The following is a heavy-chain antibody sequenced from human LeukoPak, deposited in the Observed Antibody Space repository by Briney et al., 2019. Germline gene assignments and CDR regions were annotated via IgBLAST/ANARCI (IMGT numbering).Heavy chain of an antibody. V-gene: IGHV5-51*01. D-gene: IGHD6-13*01. CDR2: IYPGDSDT. CDR3: ARRGGSSWYSYYYYGMDV. J-gene: IGHJ6*02. Sequence: GESLKISCKGSGYSFTSYWIGWVRQMPGKGLEWMVIIYPGDSDTRYSPSFQGQVTISADKSISTAYLQWSSLKASDTAMYYCARRGGSSWYSYYYYGMDVWGQGTTVTVSS. CDR1: GYSFTSYW.